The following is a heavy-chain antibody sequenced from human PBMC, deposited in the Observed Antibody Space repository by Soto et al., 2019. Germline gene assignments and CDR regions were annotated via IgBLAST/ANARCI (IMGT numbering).Heavy chain of an antibody. Sequence: SVKVSCKASGGTFSSYAISWVRQAPGQGLEWMGGIIPIFGTANYAQKFQGRVTITADESTSTAYMELSSLRSEDTAVYYCARDYGYYYGSGSYYMHGFDYWGQGTLVTVSS. CDR2: IIPIFGTA. J-gene: IGHJ4*02. V-gene: IGHV1-69*13. CDR3: ARDYGYYYGSGSYYMHGFDY. D-gene: IGHD3-10*01. CDR1: GGTFSSYA.